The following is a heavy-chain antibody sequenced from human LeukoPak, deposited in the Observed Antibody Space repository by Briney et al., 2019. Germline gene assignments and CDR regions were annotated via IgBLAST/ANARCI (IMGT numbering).Heavy chain of an antibody. V-gene: IGHV3-48*03. CDR3: AGGHTSSYYPIDY. CDR1: GFTFSSYE. CDR2: ISSSGSTI. J-gene: IGHJ4*02. D-gene: IGHD3-22*01. Sequence: PGGSLRLSCAASGFTFSSYEMNWVRQAPGKGLEWVSYISSSGSTIYYAESVKGRFTISRDNAKNSLYLQMNSLRAEDTAVYYCAGGHTSSYYPIDYWGQGTLVTVS.